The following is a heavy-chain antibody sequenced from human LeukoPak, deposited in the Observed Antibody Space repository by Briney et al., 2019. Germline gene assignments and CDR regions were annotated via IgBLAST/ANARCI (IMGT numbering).Heavy chain of an antibody. CDR3: ASEYYYDSSGVDY. V-gene: IGHV3-74*01. CDR1: GFTFSSYW. J-gene: IGHJ4*02. D-gene: IGHD3-22*01. Sequence: PGGSLRLSCAASGFTFSSYWMHWVRQVPGKGLVWVSRINSDGSSTSYADSVKGRFSISRDNAKNTLYLQMSSLRAEDTAAYYCASEYYYDSSGVDYWGQGTLVTVSS. CDR2: INSDGSST.